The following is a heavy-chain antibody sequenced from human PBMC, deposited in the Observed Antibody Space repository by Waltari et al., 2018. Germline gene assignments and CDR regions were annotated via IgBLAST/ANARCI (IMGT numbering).Heavy chain of an antibody. CDR2: VKQEGSEE. Sequence: EVQLVESGGGLVXPGGYXRLSCAASGFTFSNYWMRWVRQAPGKGLEWVANVKQEGSEEYYVXSXKGRFTISXENAKNSLYLQMHSLRAEDTAVXXCARDGRFLGCDXWGQGTXVTXSS. D-gene: IGHD3-3*01. V-gene: IGHV3-7*01. J-gene: IGHJ5*02. CDR3: ARDGRFLGCDX. CDR1: GFTFSNYW.